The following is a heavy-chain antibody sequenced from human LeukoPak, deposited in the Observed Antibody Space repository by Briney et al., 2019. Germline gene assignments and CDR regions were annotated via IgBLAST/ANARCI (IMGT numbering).Heavy chain of an antibody. CDR3: ARSEWELLELS. Sequence: GGSLRLSCAASGFTFSSYAMSWVRQAPGKGLEWVSAISGSGGSTYYADSVKGRFTISRDNSKNTLHLQMNSLRAEDTAVYYCARSEWELLELSWGQGTLVTVSS. CDR2: ISGSGGST. D-gene: IGHD1-26*01. V-gene: IGHV3-23*01. J-gene: IGHJ4*02. CDR1: GFTFSSYA.